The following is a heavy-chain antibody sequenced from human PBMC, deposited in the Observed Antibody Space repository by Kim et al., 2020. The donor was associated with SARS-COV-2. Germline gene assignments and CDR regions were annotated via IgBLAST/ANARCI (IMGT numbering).Heavy chain of an antibody. J-gene: IGHJ5*02. CDR2: IYYSGST. V-gene: IGHV4-39*01. CDR3: ERQAREFPVRVNWFEP. Sequence: SETLSLTCTVSGGSISSSSYYWGWIRQPPGKGLEWIGSIYYSGSTYYNPSLKSRVTISVDTSKNQFSLKLSSVTAADTAVYYCERQAREFPVRVNWFEPGGRRTLFTVSA. CDR1: GGSISSSSYY. D-gene: IGHD3-10*01.